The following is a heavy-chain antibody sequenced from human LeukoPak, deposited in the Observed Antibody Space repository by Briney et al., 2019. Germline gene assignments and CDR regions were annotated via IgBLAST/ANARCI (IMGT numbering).Heavy chain of an antibody. Sequence: GGSLRLSCAASGFTFSDYYMSWIRQAPGKGLEWVSYISSSGSTIYYADSVKGRFTISRDNAKSSLYLQMSSLRDEDTAAYYCARQIYGDYIEGRYNWFDPWGQGTLVTVSS. J-gene: IGHJ5*02. CDR1: GFTFSDYY. CDR3: ARQIYGDYIEGRYNWFDP. CDR2: ISSSGSTI. D-gene: IGHD4-17*01. V-gene: IGHV3-11*04.